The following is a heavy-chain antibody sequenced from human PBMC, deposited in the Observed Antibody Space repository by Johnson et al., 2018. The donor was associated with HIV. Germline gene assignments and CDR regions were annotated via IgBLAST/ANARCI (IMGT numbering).Heavy chain of an antibody. CDR2: ISYDGTNK. Sequence: QMQLVESGGGVVQPWRSLRLSCAASGFTFSSYAMHWVRQAPGKGLDWVAFISYDGTNKYYADSVKGRFTISRDNSKNTLYLQMNSLRAEDTAVYYCAKRYSGSLRDTFDIWGQGTMVTVSS. D-gene: IGHD1-26*01. CDR1: GFTFSSYA. V-gene: IGHV3-30*18. J-gene: IGHJ3*02. CDR3: AKRYSGSLRDTFDI.